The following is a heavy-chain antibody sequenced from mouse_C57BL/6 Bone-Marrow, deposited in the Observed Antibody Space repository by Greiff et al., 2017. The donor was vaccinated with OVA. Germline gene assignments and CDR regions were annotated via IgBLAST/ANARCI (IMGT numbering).Heavy chain of an antibody. Sequence: EVNVVESGGDLVKPGGSLKLSCAASGFTFSSYGMSWVRQTPDKRLEWVATISSGGSYTYYPARVKGRFTISSDNAKNTLYLQMSSLKAEDTAMYYCARHGVAAMDYWGQGTSVTVSS. V-gene: IGHV5-6*01. CDR2: ISSGGSYT. CDR3: ARHGVAAMDY. CDR1: GFTFSSYG. J-gene: IGHJ4*01.